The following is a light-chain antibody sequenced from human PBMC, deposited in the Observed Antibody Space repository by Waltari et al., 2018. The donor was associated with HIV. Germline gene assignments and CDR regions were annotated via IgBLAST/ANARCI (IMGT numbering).Light chain of an antibody. V-gene: IGLV2-23*03. CDR2: EGN. CDR3: CSYAGSTTFVV. J-gene: IGLJ2*01. CDR1: SSDVGSYNL. Sequence: QSALTQPASVSGSPGQSITISCTGTSSDVGSYNLVSWYQQNPGKAPKLMIYEGNKRPSGVSNHFSGSKSGNTASLTISGLQAEDEADYYCCSYAGSTTFVVFGGGTKLTVL.